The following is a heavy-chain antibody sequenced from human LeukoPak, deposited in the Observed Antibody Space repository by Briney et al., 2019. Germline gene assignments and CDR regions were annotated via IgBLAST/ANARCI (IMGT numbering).Heavy chain of an antibody. V-gene: IGHV3-30-3*01. CDR1: GFTFSSYA. CDR2: ISYDGSNK. J-gene: IGHJ4*02. Sequence: GGSLRLSCAASGFTFSSYAMHWVRQAPGKGLEWVAVISYDGSNKYYADSVKGRFTISRDNSKNTLYLQMNSLSAEDTAVYYCARDDLGGNYVFDYWGQGTLVTVSS. CDR3: ARDDLGGNYVFDY. D-gene: IGHD4-11*01.